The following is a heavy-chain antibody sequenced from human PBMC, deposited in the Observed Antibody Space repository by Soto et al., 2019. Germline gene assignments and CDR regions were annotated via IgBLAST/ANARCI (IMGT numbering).Heavy chain of an antibody. CDR1: GYTFTAYY. D-gene: IGHD6-6*01. J-gene: IGHJ5*01. V-gene: IGHV1-2*04. CDR2: INPNTGAT. CDR3: ARGKYGSSFDF. Sequence: QVQLVQSGAELKKPGASMQVSCKASGYTFTAYYLHWVRQAPGQGLEWIGWINPNTGATNYAQKFQEWVTLTRDTSVSTAYMDLTSLKSDDTAVYYCARGKYGSSFDFWGQGTLVSVST.